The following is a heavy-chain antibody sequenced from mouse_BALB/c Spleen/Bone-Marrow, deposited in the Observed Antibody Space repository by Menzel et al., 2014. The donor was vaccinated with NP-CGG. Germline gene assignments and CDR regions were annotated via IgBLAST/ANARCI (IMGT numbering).Heavy chain of an antibody. V-gene: IGHV1-9*01. CDR1: GYTFSNYW. D-gene: IGHD2-1*01. J-gene: IGHJ3*01. CDR3: AREDGNHVGFAY. CDR2: ILPGSDST. Sequence: QVQLQKPGAELMKPGASVKISCKATGYTFSNYWIEWVKQRPGHGLEWIGEILPGSDSTNYNEKFKGKATFTADTSSNTAYMQLSSLTSEDSAVYYCAREDGNHVGFAYWGQGTLSLSLQ.